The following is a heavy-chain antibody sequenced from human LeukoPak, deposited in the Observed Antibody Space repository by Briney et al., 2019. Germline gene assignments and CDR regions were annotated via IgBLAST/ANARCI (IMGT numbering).Heavy chain of an antibody. V-gene: IGHV4-39*01. CDR3: ARHRRWLPNGGDFDI. CDR2: IYYSGRT. D-gene: IGHD5-24*01. Sequence: SETLSLTCTVSGCSLSSSSYYWGWIRQPPGKGLVWIGCIYYSGRTYYNPSLNSRVTISVDTTKTQFSLKLSSVTDEDTAVYYCARHRRWLPNGGDFDIWGQGTMVTVSS. CDR1: GCSLSSSSYY. J-gene: IGHJ3*02.